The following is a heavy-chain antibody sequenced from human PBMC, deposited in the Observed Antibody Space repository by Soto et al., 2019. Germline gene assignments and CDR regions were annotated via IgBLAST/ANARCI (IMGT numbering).Heavy chain of an antibody. J-gene: IGHJ6*02. D-gene: IGHD4-4*01. CDR2: INAGNGNT. V-gene: IGHV1-3*01. Sequence: QVQLVQSGAEVKKPGASVKVSCKASGYTFSSYAMHWVRQAPGQRLEWMGWINAGNGNTKYSQKFQGRVTITRDTSASTAYRELSSLRSEDPAVYYCASSYSNYALIDYYYGMDVWGQGTTVTVSS. CDR1: GYTFSSYA. CDR3: ASSYSNYALIDYYYGMDV.